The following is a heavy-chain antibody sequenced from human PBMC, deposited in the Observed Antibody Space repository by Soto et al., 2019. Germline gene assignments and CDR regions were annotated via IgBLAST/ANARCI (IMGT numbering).Heavy chain of an antibody. CDR3: ARAKGYYHTSASDS. CDR1: GFTFSDYY. D-gene: IGHD3-22*01. CDR2: ISSNSNYK. V-gene: IGHV3-11*06. Sequence: GGSLRLSCAASGFTFSDYYMSWIRQAPGKGLEWISYISSNSNYKNHADSVRGRFTISRDNAKNSLYLQMNSLRAEDTAVYYCARAKGYYHTSASDSCGQGTLVTVSS. J-gene: IGHJ4*02.